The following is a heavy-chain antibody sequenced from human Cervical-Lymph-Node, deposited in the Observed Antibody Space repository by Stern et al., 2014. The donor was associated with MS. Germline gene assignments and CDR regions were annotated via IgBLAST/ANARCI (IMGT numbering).Heavy chain of an antibody. Sequence: EVQLVESGGALVQPGGSLRLSCVASGFTFRGYWMNWVRPTPGKGLGWVARINRDATITNPADSVRGRFTISRDNARNTLYLQMNSLRAEDTAVYYCTKDTYGPEDYWGQGTSVTVSS. CDR1: GFTFRGYW. CDR3: TKDTYGPEDY. D-gene: IGHD3-10*01. CDR2: INRDATIT. V-gene: IGHV3-74*02. J-gene: IGHJ4*02.